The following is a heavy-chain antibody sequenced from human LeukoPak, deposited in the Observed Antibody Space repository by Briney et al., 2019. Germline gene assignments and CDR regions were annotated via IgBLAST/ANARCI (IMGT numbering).Heavy chain of an antibody. D-gene: IGHD3-16*01. CDR2: FDPEDGET. Sequence: ASVTVSCTVSGYTLTELSMHWVRQAPGKGLEWMGGFDPEDGETIYAQKFQGRVTMTEDTSTDTAYMELSSLRSEDTAVYYCATGPTARNYVGPGYYGMDVWGQGTTVTVSS. J-gene: IGHJ6*02. V-gene: IGHV1-24*01. CDR1: GYTLTELS. CDR3: ATGPTARNYVGPGYYGMDV.